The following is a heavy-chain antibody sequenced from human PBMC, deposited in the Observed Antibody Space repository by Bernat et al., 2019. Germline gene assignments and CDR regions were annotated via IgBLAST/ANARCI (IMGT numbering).Heavy chain of an antibody. V-gene: IGHV1-18*01. CDR3: AREVRPTLGAGKWIYGMDV. Sequence: QVQLVQSGAEVKKPGASVKVSCKASGYTFTSYGISWVRQAPGQGLEWMGWISAYNGNTNYAQKLQGRVTMTTDTSTSTAYMGLRSLRSDDTAVYYCAREVRPTLGAGKWIYGMDVWGQGTTVTVSS. J-gene: IGHJ6*02. CDR2: ISAYNGNT. CDR1: GYTFTSYG. D-gene: IGHD6-19*01.